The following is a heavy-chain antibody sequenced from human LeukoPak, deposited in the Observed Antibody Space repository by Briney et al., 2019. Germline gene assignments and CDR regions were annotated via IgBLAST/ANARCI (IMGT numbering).Heavy chain of an antibody. Sequence: ASVKVSCKASGGTFSSYAISWVRQAPGQGLEWMGWINPNSGGTNYAQKFQGRVTMTRDTSISTAYMELSRLRSDDTAVYYCARDGRDSSGYSLDYWGQGTLVTVSS. CDR3: ARDGRDSSGYSLDY. V-gene: IGHV1-2*02. CDR2: INPNSGGT. J-gene: IGHJ4*02. CDR1: GGTFSSYA. D-gene: IGHD3-22*01.